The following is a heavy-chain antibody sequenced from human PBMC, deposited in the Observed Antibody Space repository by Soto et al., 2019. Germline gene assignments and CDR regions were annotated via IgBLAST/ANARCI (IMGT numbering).Heavy chain of an antibody. V-gene: IGHV4-59*11. CDR1: GGYISDLY. D-gene: IGHD3-16*01. CDR3: ARNRGGEGGLGAVDH. Sequence: QVQLQESGPGLLKPSETLSLTCTVAGGYISDLYWSWIRQPPGKGLEWIGYVYYSGITNYTPALRSRVSMSVDSSKNQLSRELTSVTAADTALYYCARNRGGEGGLGAVDHWGQGTLVAVSS. CDR2: VYYSGIT. J-gene: IGHJ4*02.